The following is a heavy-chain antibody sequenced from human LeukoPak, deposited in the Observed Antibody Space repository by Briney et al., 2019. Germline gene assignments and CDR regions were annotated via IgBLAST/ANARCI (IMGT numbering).Heavy chain of an antibody. CDR3: VRDLYGSGRYQRDY. D-gene: IGHD3-10*01. CDR1: GFTFDDYA. V-gene: IGHV3-9*01. CDR2: ISWNSGSI. Sequence: GGSLRLSCAASGFTFDDYAMHWVRHAPGKGLEWVSGISWNSGSIGYADSVKGRFTISRDNAKNSLYLQMNSLRAEDTAVYYCVRDLYGSGRYQRDYWGQGTLVTVSS. J-gene: IGHJ4*02.